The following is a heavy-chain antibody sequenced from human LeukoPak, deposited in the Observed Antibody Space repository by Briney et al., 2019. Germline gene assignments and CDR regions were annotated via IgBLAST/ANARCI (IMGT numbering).Heavy chain of an antibody. CDR1: GGSISTYY. Sequence: SETLSLTCTVSGGSISTYYWSWIRQPAGKGLEWIGRIYTSGSTNYNPSLKSRVTMSVDTSKNQFSLKLSSVTAADTAVYYCARERADYDILTGYYHDAFDIWGQGTMVTVSS. D-gene: IGHD3-9*01. V-gene: IGHV4-4*07. CDR3: ARERADYDILTGYYHDAFDI. J-gene: IGHJ3*02. CDR2: IYTSGST.